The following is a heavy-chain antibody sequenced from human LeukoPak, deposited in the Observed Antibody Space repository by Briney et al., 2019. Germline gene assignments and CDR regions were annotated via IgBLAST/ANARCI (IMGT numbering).Heavy chain of an antibody. J-gene: IGHJ4*02. CDR1: GFSFNNYA. V-gene: IGHV3-23*01. CDR3: AKGAYDYVEIAYFEY. Sequence: GGSLRLSCVASGFSFNNYAMNWVRQAPGKGLEWVSLIIGSSGSTFYADSVKGRFTISRDKSKNTLYLQMNSLRAEDTAVYYCAKGAYDYVEIAYFEYWGQGSLVTVSS. D-gene: IGHD5-12*01. CDR2: IIGSSGST.